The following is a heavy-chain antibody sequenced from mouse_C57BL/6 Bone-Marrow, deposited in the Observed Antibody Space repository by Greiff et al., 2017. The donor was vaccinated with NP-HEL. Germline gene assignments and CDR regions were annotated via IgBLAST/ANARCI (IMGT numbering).Heavy chain of an antibody. CDR2: IYPGDGDT. Sequence: QVQLKESGAELVKPGASVKISCKASGYAFSSYWMNWVKQTPGKGLEWIGQIYPGDGDTNYNGKFKGQATLTADKSSSTAYMQLSSLTSEDSAVYYYARRNDGYRTDYWGQGTTLTVSS. V-gene: IGHV1-80*01. D-gene: IGHD2-3*01. J-gene: IGHJ2*01. CDR3: ARRNDGYRTDY. CDR1: GYAFSSYW.